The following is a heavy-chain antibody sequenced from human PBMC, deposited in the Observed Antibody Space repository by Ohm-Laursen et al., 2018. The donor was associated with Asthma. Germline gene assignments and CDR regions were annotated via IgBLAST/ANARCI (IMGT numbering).Heavy chain of an antibody. CDR1: GGSISSGGYY. D-gene: IGHD7-27*01. Sequence: SDTLSLTCTVSGGSISSGGYYWSWIRQHPGKGLEWIGYIYYSGSTYYNPSLKSRVTISVETSKNQFSLKLSSVTAADTAVYYCARDRKMLTGQNSYYFDYWGQGTLVTVSS. J-gene: IGHJ4*02. CDR2: IYYSGST. CDR3: ARDRKMLTGQNSYYFDY. V-gene: IGHV4-31*03.